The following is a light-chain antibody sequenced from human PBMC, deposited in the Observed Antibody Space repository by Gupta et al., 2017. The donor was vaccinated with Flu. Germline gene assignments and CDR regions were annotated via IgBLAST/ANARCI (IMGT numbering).Light chain of an antibody. V-gene: IGKV4-1*01. CDR3: QQYDSAPPWT. CDR1: QTILYSSNNKNY. Sequence: IVMTQTPDSLAVSLGERATINCKSSQTILYSSNNKNYLAWYQQRPGQAPKLLIYWASTRQSGVPDRFSGSGSGTDFTLTISSGQAEDVAVYYCQQYDSAPPWTFGQETKVEIK. J-gene: IGKJ1*01. CDR2: WAS.